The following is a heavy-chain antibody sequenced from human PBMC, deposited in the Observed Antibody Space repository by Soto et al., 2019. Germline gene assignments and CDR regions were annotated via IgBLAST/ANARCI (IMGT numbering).Heavy chain of an antibody. Sequence: ASVKVSCKVSGYPLTELSMHWVRQAPGKGLEWMGIINPSGGSTSYAQKFQGRVTMTRDTSTSTVYMQPSSLRSADTAVYYGARDVPPVWGQGTLVTVSS. CDR1: GYPLTELS. D-gene: IGHD2-2*01. CDR2: INPSGGST. CDR3: ARDVPPV. V-gene: IGHV1-46*01. J-gene: IGHJ4*02.